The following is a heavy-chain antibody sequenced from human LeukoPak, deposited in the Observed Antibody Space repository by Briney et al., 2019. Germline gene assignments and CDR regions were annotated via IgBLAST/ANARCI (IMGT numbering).Heavy chain of an antibody. V-gene: IGHV4-59*01. D-gene: IGHD5-18*01. CDR2: IYYSGST. J-gene: IGHJ4*02. Sequence: SETLSLTCTVSGGSISSYYWSWIRQPPGKGLEWIGYIYYSGSTNYNPSPKSRVTISVDTSKNRFSLKLSSVTAADTAVYYCARAGGKGYSYGYGTHFYFDYWGQGTLVTVSS. CDR3: ARAGGKGYSYGYGTHFYFDY. CDR1: GGSISSYY.